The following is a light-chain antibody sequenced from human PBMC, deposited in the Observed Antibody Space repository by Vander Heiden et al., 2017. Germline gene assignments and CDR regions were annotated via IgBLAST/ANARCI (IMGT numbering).Light chain of an antibody. CDR2: DAS. J-gene: IGKJ4*01. V-gene: IGKV3-11*01. CDR1: QSVSSY. Sequence: EIVLTQSPATRSLSPGERATLSCRASQSVSSYLASSHQLSCQVPRLLIYDASNRATGIPARLTGTRPGSDFTLTISSLVLEDFAVYYCHRRSTWPLTFGGGTKVEIK. CDR3: HRRSTWPLT.